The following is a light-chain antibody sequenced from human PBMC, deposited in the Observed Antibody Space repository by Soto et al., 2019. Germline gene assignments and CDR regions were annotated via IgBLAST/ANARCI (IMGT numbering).Light chain of an antibody. V-gene: IGKV3-20*01. CDR3: QQYVNSAQSPQT. CDR2: GAS. Sequence: EIVLTQSPGTLSLSPGERATLSCRPSQTVSTHLLAWYQQKPGQAPRLLIYGASIRATGIPDRFSGSGSGTDFTLTISRLEPEDFAVYYCQQYVNSAQSPQTFGQGTKVEIK. J-gene: IGKJ1*01. CDR1: QTVSTHL.